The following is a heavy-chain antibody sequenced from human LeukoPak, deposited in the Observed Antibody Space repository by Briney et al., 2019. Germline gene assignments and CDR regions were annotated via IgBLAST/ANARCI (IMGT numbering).Heavy chain of an antibody. CDR2: ITSTRYAM. CDR1: GFIFNTYS. D-gene: IGHD2-21*01. Sequence: GGSLRLSPAPSGFIFNTYSMNCVRQAPGKGLERLSYITSTRYAMYYAHSVNRRFAISRDNARDSLYLQMNSQRAEDTAVYYCARVAPGHHVGRGYFDYWGQGTLVTVSS. J-gene: IGHJ4*02. V-gene: IGHV3-48*01. CDR3: ARVAPGHHVGRGYFDY.